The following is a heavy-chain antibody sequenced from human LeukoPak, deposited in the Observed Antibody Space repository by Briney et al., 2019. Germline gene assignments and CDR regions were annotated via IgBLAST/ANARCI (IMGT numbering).Heavy chain of an antibody. CDR1: GGSISSYY. CDR2: IYYSGST. D-gene: IGHD3-16*02. Sequence: SETLSLTCTVSGGSISSYYWSWIRQPPGKGLEWIGYIYYSGSTNYNPSLKSRVTISVDTSKNQFSLKLSSVTAADTAVYYCARNVPYYDYVWGSYRSWYFDYWGQGTLVTVSS. CDR3: ARNVPYYDYVWGSYRSWYFDY. V-gene: IGHV4-59*08. J-gene: IGHJ4*02.